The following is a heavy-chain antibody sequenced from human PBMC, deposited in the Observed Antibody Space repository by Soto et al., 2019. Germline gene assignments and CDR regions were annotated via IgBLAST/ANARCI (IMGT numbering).Heavy chain of an antibody. CDR2: IYPGDSDT. CDR1: GYTFTNYW. J-gene: IGHJ4*02. D-gene: IGHD4-4*01. CDR3: GAQLGVTGGDY. V-gene: IGHV5-51*01. Sequence: GASLKISCKASGYTFTNYWIGWVRQMPGKGLEWMGIIYPGDSDTRYRTSFQGQITISVDKSISTAYLQWSSLKASDTAMYYCGAQLGVTGGDYWGQGTLGTVSS.